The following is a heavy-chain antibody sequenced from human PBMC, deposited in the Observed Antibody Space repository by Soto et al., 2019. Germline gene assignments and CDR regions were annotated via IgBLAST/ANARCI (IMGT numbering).Heavy chain of an antibody. Sequence: GGSLRLSCVASGFSFSSYSLVWVRRAPGKGLEWVSYIFVDSTTIYYADSVKGRFTVSRDNAQNSLFLVINSLRAEDTAVYYCARDRDWAFDYWGQGTLVTVSS. J-gene: IGHJ4*02. CDR1: GFSFSSYS. D-gene: IGHD3-9*01. CDR2: IFVDSTTI. CDR3: ARDRDWAFDY. V-gene: IGHV3-48*04.